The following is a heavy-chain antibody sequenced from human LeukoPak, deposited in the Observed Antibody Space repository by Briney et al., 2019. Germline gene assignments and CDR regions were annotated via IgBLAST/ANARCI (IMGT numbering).Heavy chain of an antibody. CDR1: GGSISSGDYY. V-gene: IGHV4-30-4*01. CDR3: ARKVYDILTGFAGCFDL. J-gene: IGHJ2*01. CDR2: IYYSGST. Sequence: SETLSLTCTVSGGSISSGDYYWSWIRQPPGKGLEWIGYIYYSGSTYYNPSLKSRVTISVDTSKNQFSLKLSSVTAADTAVYYCARKVYDILTGFAGCFDLWGRGTLVTVSS. D-gene: IGHD3-9*01.